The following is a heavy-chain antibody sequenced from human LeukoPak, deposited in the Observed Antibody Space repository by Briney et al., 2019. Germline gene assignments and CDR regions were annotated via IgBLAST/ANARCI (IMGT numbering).Heavy chain of an antibody. V-gene: IGHV4-39*02. Sequence: SETLSLTCSVSGDSISSSGRFYWGWLRQPPGKGLEWTGSMDYSGTTDYNPSLKSRVTLSVDTSKDQFSLKLTSVTAADTALYYCARDHYNKTWYKYWGQGTLVTVSS. D-gene: IGHD1-1*01. CDR2: MDYSGTT. J-gene: IGHJ4*02. CDR3: ARDHYNKTWYKY. CDR1: GDSISSSGRFY.